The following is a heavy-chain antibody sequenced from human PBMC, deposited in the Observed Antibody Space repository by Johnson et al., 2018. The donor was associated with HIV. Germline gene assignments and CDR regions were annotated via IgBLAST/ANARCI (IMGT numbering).Heavy chain of an antibody. CDR3: AKDQGYWGDDGFES. J-gene: IGHJ3*02. CDR1: GFTFSNYG. V-gene: IGHV3-30*18. D-gene: IGHD7-27*01. Sequence: QVQLVESGGGVVQPGRSLRLSCAASGFTFSNYGMHWVRQAPGKGLEWVAVISYDGNNKYYTDSVKGRFTISRDNSKNTLYLQMNSQRAEDTAVYYCAKDQGYWGDDGFESWGQGTMVTVSA. CDR2: ISYDGNNK.